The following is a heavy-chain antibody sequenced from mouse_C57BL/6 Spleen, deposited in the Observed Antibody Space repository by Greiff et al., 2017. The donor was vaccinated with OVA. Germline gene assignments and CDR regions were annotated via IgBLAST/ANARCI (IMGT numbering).Heavy chain of an antibody. J-gene: IGHJ4*01. CDR3: ARKDDGYAYYAMDY. V-gene: IGHV2-2*01. CDR2: IWSGGST. D-gene: IGHD2-3*01. CDR1: GFSFTSYG. Sequence: VQLQESGPGLVQPSQCLSITCTASGFSFTSYGVHWVRQSPGKGLEWLGVIWSGGSTDYNAAFISRLSISKDNSKSQVFFKMNSLQADDTAIYYCARKDDGYAYYAMDYWGQGTSVTVSS.